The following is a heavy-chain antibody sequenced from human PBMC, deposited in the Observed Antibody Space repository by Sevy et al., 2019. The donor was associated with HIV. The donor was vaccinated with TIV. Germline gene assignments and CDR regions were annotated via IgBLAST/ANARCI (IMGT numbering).Heavy chain of an antibody. J-gene: IGHJ3*02. CDR3: ANDFWSGYYFTMVRGVTDWSAFDI. CDR1: GGSISSSSYY. CDR2: ICYSGST. V-gene: IGHV4-39*01. D-gene: IGHD3-3*01. Sequence: SETLSLTCTVSGGSISSSSYYWGWIRQPPGKGLEWIGSICYSGSTYYNPSLKSRVTISVDTSKNQFSLKLSSVTAADTAVYYCANDFWSGYYFTMVRGVTDWSAFDIWGQGTMVTVSS.